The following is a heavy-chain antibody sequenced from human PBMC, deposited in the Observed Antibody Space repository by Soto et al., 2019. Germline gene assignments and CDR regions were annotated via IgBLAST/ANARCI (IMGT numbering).Heavy chain of an antibody. CDR1: GFTFSRYW. J-gene: IGHJ5*02. V-gene: IGHV3-74*01. CDR3: PRETTAGPGQWLARSNWFDT. CDR2: ISSAGSST. D-gene: IGHD6-19*01. Sequence: GALRLSCAASGFTFSRYWMHWVRQSPGKGLVWGSRISSAGSSTSTAVSVKGPFTISREKPKTTLYPQIQSLRAEDTAVHYCPRETTAGPGQWLARSNWFDTWGQGTLVPVSS.